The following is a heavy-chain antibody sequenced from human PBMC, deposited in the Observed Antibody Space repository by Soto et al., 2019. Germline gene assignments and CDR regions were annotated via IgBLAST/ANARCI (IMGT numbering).Heavy chain of an antibody. D-gene: IGHD3-10*01. CDR1: GGSISSYY. V-gene: IGHV4-59*01. Sequence: SETLSLTCTVSGGSISSYYWSWIRQPPGKGLEWIGYIYYSGSTNYNPSLKSRVTISVDTSKNQFSLKLSSVTAADTAVYYCARDRAPKPYFDYWGQGTLVTVSS. CDR3: ARDRAPKPYFDY. CDR2: IYYSGST. J-gene: IGHJ4*02.